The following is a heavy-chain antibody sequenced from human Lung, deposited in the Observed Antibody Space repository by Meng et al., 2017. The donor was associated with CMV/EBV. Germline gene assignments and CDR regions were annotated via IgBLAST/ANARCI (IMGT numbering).Heavy chain of an antibody. D-gene: IGHD6-19*01. CDR3: ARVGQWLPIDY. CDR2: IYHSGST. CDR1: GGSISSSNW. J-gene: IGHJ4*02. V-gene: IGHV4-4*02. Sequence: LQLLESGPGRVKPSGPRSLTVAVFGGSISSSNWWSWVRQPPGKGLEWIGEIYHSGSTNYNPPLKSRVTISVDKSKNQFSLNLSSVTAADTAVYHCARVGQWLPIDYWGQGTLVTVSS.